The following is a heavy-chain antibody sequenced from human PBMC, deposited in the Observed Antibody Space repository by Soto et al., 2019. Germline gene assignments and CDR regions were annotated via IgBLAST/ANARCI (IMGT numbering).Heavy chain of an antibody. CDR2: IYYSGTT. V-gene: IGHV4-39*01. CDR3: ARVGRDYGDSIYYYGMDV. Sequence: SETLSLTCTVSGDSITSNSYFWAWIRQPPGKGLEWIGSIYYSGTTYYNPSLKSRVTISVDRSKNQFSLKLSSVTAADTAVYYCARVGRDYGDSIYYYGMDVWGQGTTVTVSS. CDR1: GDSITSNSYF. J-gene: IGHJ6*02. D-gene: IGHD4-17*01.